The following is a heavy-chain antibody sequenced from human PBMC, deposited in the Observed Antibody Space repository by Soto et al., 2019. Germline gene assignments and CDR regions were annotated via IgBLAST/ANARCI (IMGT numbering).Heavy chain of an antibody. J-gene: IGHJ5*02. D-gene: IGHD3-10*01. CDR1: GFTFDDYA. CDR3: AKAVVTYYYGSGSYNWFDP. CDR2: ISWNSGSI. V-gene: IGHV3-9*01. Sequence: GGSLRLSCAASGFTFDDYAMHWVRQAPGKGLEWVSGISWNSGSIGYADSVKGRFTISRDNSKNTLYLQMNSLRAEDTAVYYCAKAVVTYYYGSGSYNWFDPWGQGTLVTVSS.